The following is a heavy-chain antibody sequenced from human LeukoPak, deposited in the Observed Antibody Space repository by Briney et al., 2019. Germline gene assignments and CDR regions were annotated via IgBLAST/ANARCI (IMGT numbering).Heavy chain of an antibody. CDR3: ARDHVVVVPAARSLGMDV. D-gene: IGHD2-2*01. CDR2: IYYSGST. V-gene: IGHV4-59*01. J-gene: IGHJ6*04. CDR1: GASISSYY. Sequence: SETLSLTCTVSGASISSYYWSWIRQPPGKGLEWIGYIYYSGSTNYNPSLKSRVTISVDTSKNQFSLKLSSVTAADTAVYYCARDHVVVVPAARSLGMDVWGKGTAVTVSS.